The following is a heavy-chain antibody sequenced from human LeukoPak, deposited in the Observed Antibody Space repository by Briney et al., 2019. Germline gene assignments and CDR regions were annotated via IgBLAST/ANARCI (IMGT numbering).Heavy chain of an antibody. CDR1: GYTFTSYY. Sequence: ASVKVSCKASGYTFTSYYMHWVRQAPGQGPEWMGIINPSGGSTSYAQKFQGRVTMTRDSSTSTVYMELSSLRSEDTAVYYCAREGLRFLEWFSRNNWFDPWGQGTLVTVSS. J-gene: IGHJ5*02. CDR2: INPSGGST. V-gene: IGHV1-46*01. CDR3: AREGLRFLEWFSRNNWFDP. D-gene: IGHD3-3*01.